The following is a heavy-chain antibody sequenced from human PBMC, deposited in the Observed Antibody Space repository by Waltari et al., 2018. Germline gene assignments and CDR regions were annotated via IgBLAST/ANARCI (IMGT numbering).Heavy chain of an antibody. Sequence: EVQLVESGGGLVQPGGSLRLSCAASGFTFSSYEMNWVRQAPGKGLDWVSYISSSGSTIYYADSVKGRFTISRDNAKNSLYLQMNSLRAEDTAVYYCAREGEAGYSSSWYSDYWGQGTLVTVSS. CDR1: GFTFSSYE. V-gene: IGHV3-48*03. CDR3: AREGEAGYSSSWYSDY. CDR2: ISSSGSTI. D-gene: IGHD6-13*01. J-gene: IGHJ4*02.